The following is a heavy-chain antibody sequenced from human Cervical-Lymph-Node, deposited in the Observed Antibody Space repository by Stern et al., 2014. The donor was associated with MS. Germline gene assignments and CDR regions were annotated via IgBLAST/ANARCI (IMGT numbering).Heavy chain of an antibody. CDR3: ARGYSNRYNWFDP. CDR2: IIPIFGTA. CDR1: GGPFSSYA. Sequence: QVQLVESGAEVKKPGSSVKVACKASGGPFSSYAITWVRPRPGPGLDWMGGIIPIFGTANYAQKFQGRVTITADESTSTAYMELSSLRSEDTAVYYCARGYSNRYNWFDPWGQGTLVTVSS. J-gene: IGHJ5*02. D-gene: IGHD5-12*01. V-gene: IGHV1-69*01.